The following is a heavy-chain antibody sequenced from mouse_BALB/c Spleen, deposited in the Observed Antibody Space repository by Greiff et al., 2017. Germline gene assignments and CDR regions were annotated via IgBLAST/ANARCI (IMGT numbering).Heavy chain of an antibody. J-gene: IGHJ1*01. CDR3: ARNYGSSYGYFDV. Sequence: EVQLQESGAELVKPGASVKLSCTASGFNIKDTYMHWVKQRPEQGLEWIGRIDPANGNTKYDPKFQGKATITADTSSNTAYLQLSSLTSEDTAVYYCARNYGSSYGYFDVWGAGTTVTVSS. CDR2: IDPANGNT. D-gene: IGHD1-1*01. CDR1: GFNIKDTY. V-gene: IGHV14-3*02.